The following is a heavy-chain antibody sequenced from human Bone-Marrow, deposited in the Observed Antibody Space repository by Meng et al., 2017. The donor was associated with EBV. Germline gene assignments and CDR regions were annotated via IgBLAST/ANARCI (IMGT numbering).Heavy chain of an antibody. CDR1: GYKLRNYF. CDR2: INPLTGLT. J-gene: IGHJ4*02. CDR3: AGGWAPDY. V-gene: IGHV1-2*06. Sequence: LRRVKAGAEVRKPGSSVKVSCKASGYKLRNYFMHWVRQARGQVLEYMGRINPLTGLTNYVQKFQGRVTVTRDTFIRTSYMELSGLTHDDTAVYFCAGGWAPDYWGQGTLVTVSS. D-gene: IGHD6-19*01.